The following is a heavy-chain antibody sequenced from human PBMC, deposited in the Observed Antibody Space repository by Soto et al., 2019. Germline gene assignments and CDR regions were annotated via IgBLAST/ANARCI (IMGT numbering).Heavy chain of an antibody. CDR3: AKSPSVVLVPSTLGGNNWFDP. CDR1: GLTFSSYA. J-gene: IGHJ5*02. V-gene: IGHV3-23*01. CDR2: ISGSGGST. D-gene: IGHD2-15*01. Sequence: GGSLRLSCAASGLTFSSYAMNWVRQAPGKGLEWVSAISGSGGSTYYADSAKGRFTISRDNSKNTLYLQMNSLRAEDTAVYFCAKSPSVVLVPSTLGGNNWFDPWGQGTLVTVSS.